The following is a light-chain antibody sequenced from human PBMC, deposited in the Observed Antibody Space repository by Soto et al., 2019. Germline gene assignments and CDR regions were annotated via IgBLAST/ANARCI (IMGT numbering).Light chain of an antibody. V-gene: IGKV1-13*02. CDR3: QQFNSYPF. CDR2: DAS. Sequence: AIQLTQSPSSLSASVGDRVTITCPASQGISSALAWYQQKPGKAPKLLIYDASSLESGVPSRFSGSGSGTDFTLTISSLQPEDFATYYCQQFNSYPFFGGGTKVEIK. CDR1: QGISSA. J-gene: IGKJ4*01.